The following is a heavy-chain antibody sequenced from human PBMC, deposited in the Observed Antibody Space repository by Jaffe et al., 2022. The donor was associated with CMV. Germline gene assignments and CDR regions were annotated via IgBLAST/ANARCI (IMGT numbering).Heavy chain of an antibody. J-gene: IGHJ5*02. CDR1: GFTFSSYS. Sequence: EVRLVQSGGGLVQPGGSLRLSCAASGFTFSSYSMNWVRQAPGKGLEWVSCIDSSSNTIYYADSVKGRFTISRDNAKNSLYLQMNSLRDEDTAVYYCARGGPTIRGSSWYSWFDPWGQGTLVTVSS. V-gene: IGHV3-48*02. CDR3: ARGGPTIRGSSWYSWFDP. D-gene: IGHD6-13*01. CDR2: IDSSSNTI.